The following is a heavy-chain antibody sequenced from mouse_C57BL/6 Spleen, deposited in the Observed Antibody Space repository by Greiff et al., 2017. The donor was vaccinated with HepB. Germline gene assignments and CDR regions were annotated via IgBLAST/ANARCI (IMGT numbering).Heavy chain of an antibody. Sequence: VQLQQSGPELVKPGASVKISCKASGYTFTDYYMNWVKQSHGKSLEWIGDINPNNGGTSYNQKFKGKATLTVDKSSSTADMELRSLTSEDSAVYYCARYDYYGRYFDVWGTGTTVTVSS. J-gene: IGHJ1*03. CDR3: ARYDYYGRYFDV. D-gene: IGHD1-1*01. CDR2: INPNNGGT. V-gene: IGHV1-26*01. CDR1: GYTFTDYY.